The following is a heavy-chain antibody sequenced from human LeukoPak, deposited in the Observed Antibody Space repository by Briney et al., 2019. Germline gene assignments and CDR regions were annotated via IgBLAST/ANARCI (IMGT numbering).Heavy chain of an antibody. Sequence: GGSLRLSCAASGFTFSDHYMDWVRQAPGTGLEWVGRTRDKAKSYTTEYAASVRGRFTLSRDDSKNSLYLQMNSLKAEDTAVYYCARVGVRHQFADYWGQGTLVTVSS. V-gene: IGHV3-72*01. J-gene: IGHJ4*02. CDR2: TRDKAKSYTT. CDR3: ARVGVRHQFADY. CDR1: GFTFSDHY. D-gene: IGHD3-16*01.